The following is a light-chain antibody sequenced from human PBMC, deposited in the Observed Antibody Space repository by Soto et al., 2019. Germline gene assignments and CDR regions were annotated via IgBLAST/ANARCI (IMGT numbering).Light chain of an antibody. CDR2: FAS. CDR3: QQFNSYPRT. CDR1: QGIGNL. V-gene: IGKV1-9*01. J-gene: IGKJ1*01. Sequence: DIQLTQSPSFLSASEGDRVTIACRASQGIGNLLAWYQQKPGKGPKLLICFASTLQSGVPSRFTGSGSGTEFTITISSLQPEDFATYYCQQFNSYPRTFGQGTKVEIK.